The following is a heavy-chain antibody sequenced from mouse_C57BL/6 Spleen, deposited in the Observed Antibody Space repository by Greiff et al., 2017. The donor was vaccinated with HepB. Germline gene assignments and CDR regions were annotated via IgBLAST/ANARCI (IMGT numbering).Heavy chain of an antibody. CDR1: GFTFTDYY. V-gene: IGHV7-3*01. Sequence: EVKVVESGGGLVQPGGSLSLSCAASGFTFTDYYMSWVRQPPGKALEWLGFIRNKANGYTTEYSASVKGRFTISRDNSQSILYLQMNALRAEDSATYYCARYMGDGYYFFAYWGQGTLVTVSS. CDR2: IRNKANGYTT. D-gene: IGHD2-3*01. CDR3: ARYMGDGYYFFAY. J-gene: IGHJ3*01.